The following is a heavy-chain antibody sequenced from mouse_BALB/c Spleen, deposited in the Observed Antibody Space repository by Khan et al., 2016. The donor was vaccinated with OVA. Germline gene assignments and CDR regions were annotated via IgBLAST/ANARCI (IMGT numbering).Heavy chain of an antibody. CDR3: ARIKKIVATYFDY. D-gene: IGHD1-1*01. CDR1: GYTFTSYW. V-gene: IGHV1S81*02. J-gene: IGHJ2*01. Sequence: QVQLQQPGAELVKAGASVKMSCKASGYTFTSYWMHWVKQRLGQGLEWFAETNPTNGRTYYNEKFKSKATLTGDKSPSTAYMLLSGPTFEDSAVYDCARIKKIVATYFDYWGQGTTLTVSS. CDR2: TNPTNGRT.